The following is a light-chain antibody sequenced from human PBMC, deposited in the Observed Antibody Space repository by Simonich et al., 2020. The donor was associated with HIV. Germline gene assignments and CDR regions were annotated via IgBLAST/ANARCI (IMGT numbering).Light chain of an antibody. CDR2: AAS. CDR1: QSISTY. V-gene: IGKV1-39*01. CDR3: QQSYSTPMYT. J-gene: IGKJ2*01. Sequence: DIQMTQSPSSLSASVGDRVTITCRASQSISTYLHWYQLKPGKAPKLLIYAASSLQSGVPSRFSGSGSGTEFTLTISSLQPEDFATYYCQQSYSTPMYTFGQGTKLEIK.